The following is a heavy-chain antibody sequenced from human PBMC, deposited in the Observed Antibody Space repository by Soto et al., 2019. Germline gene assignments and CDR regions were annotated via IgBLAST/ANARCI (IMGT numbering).Heavy chain of an antibody. J-gene: IGHJ4*02. D-gene: IGHD3-22*01. CDR1: GGSISGYY. V-gene: IGHV4-4*07. CDR3: AREGSGYYSDYFDY. CDR2: IYTSGST. Sequence: SETLSLTCTVSGGSISGYYWSWIRQPAGKGLEWIGRIYTSGSTNYNPSLKSRVTMSVDTSKNQFSLKLSSVTAADTAVYYCAREGSGYYSDYFDYWGQGTLVTVSS.